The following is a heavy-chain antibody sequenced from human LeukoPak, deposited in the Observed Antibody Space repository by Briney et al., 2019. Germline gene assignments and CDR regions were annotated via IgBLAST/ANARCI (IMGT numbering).Heavy chain of an antibody. CDR1: GGSISSYY. Sequence: SETLSLTCTVSGGSISSYYWSWIRQPPGKGLEWIGYIYYSGSTNYNPSLKSRVTISVDTSKNQFSLKLSSVTAADTAVYYCARGPYYYDYWGQGALVTVSS. J-gene: IGHJ4*02. CDR2: IYYSGST. CDR3: ARGPYYYDY. V-gene: IGHV4-59*01.